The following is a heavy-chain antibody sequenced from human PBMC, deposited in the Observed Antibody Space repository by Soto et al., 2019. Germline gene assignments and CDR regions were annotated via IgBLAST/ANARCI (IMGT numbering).Heavy chain of an antibody. CDR2: ISWDGGST. CDR1: GLTFDDYT. J-gene: IGHJ6*02. CDR3: AKDIKSTGRGYSYGYYYYGMDV. Sequence: GGSLRLSCAASGLTFDDYTMHWVRQAPGKGLEWVSLISWDGGSTYYADSVKGRFTISRDNSKNSLYLQMNSLRTEDTALYYCAKDIKSTGRGYSYGYYYYGMDVWGQGTTVTVSS. D-gene: IGHD5-18*01. V-gene: IGHV3-43*01.